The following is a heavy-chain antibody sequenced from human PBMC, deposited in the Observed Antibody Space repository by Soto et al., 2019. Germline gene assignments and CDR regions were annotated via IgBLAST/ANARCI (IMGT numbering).Heavy chain of an antibody. J-gene: IGHJ6*04. D-gene: IGHD6-19*01. CDR1: GYTFTSYA. V-gene: IGHV1-3*01. Sequence: ASVKVSCKASGYTFTSYAMHWVRQAPGQRLEWMGWINAGNGNTKYSQKFQGRVTITRDTSASTAYMELSSLRSEDTAVYYRAVGYSGAYNYGMDVWGKGTTVTVPS. CDR2: INAGNGNT. CDR3: AVGYSGAYNYGMDV.